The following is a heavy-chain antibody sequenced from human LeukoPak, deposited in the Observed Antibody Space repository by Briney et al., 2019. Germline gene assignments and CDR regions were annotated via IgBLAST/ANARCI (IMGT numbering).Heavy chain of an antibody. D-gene: IGHD6-13*01. Sequence: ASVKVSCKASGYTFTSYGITWVRQAPGQGLEWMGWISAYNGNTNYAQKLQGRVTMTTDTSTSTAYMELRSLRSDDTAVYYCARVWIAAGGGWFDPWGQGTLVTVSS. CDR1: GYTFTSYG. CDR3: ARVWIAAGGGWFDP. V-gene: IGHV1-18*01. CDR2: ISAYNGNT. J-gene: IGHJ5*02.